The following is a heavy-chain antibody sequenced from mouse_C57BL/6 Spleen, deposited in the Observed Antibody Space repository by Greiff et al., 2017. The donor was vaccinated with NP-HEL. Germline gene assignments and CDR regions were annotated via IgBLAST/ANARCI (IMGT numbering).Heavy chain of an antibody. Sequence: VQLQQSGAELVKAGASVKMSCKASGYTFTSYWMHWVKQRLGQGLEWFAETNPTNGRTYYNEQFKSKATLTVDTSSSTAYMLLSGPTFEDSAVYYCARINKIVATDFDYWGQGNTLTVSS. CDR1: GYTFTSYW. J-gene: IGHJ2*01. V-gene: IGHV1S81*02. CDR2: TNPTNGRT. CDR3: ARINKIVATDFDY. D-gene: IGHD1-1*01.